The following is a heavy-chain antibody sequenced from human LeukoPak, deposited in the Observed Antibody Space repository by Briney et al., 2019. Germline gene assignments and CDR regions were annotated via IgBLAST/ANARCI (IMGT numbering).Heavy chain of an antibody. Sequence: AVQESCMGCGYTFTGYYMHSLRQARGQELAGMGWINPISGGTNYAQKFQGRVTMTRDTSISTAYMELSRLGSDDTAVYYCAREGPIVVVPTYYYYYMDVWGKGTTVTVSS. J-gene: IGHJ6*03. CDR3: AREGPIVVVPTYYYYYMDV. D-gene: IGHD2-2*01. CDR2: INPISGGT. CDR1: GYTFTGYY. V-gene: IGHV1-2*02.